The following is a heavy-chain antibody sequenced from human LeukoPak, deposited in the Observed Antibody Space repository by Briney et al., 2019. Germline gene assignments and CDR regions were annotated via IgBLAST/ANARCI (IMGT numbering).Heavy chain of an antibody. Sequence: GGSLRLSRAASGFTVSSNYMTWVRQAPGKGLEWVSVLYSGGSTYHADSVKGRFTISRDNSKNTLYLQMNSLRAEDTAVYYCARGGTGYSWFFDYWGQGTLVTVSS. D-gene: IGHD3/OR15-3a*01. J-gene: IGHJ4*02. CDR1: GFTVSSNY. CDR2: LYSGGST. CDR3: ARGGTGYSWFFDY. V-gene: IGHV3-53*01.